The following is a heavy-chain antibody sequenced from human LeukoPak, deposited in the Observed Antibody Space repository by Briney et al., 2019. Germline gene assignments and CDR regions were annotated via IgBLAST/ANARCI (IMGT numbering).Heavy chain of an antibody. J-gene: IGHJ2*01. CDR2: IYHSGST. V-gene: IGHV4-38-2*02. Sequence: SETLSLTCTVSGYSISSGYYWGWIRQPPGKGLEWIGSIYHSGSTYYNPSLKSRVTISVDTSKNQFSLKLSSVTAADTAVYYCAKSTYSSGWYVEAPNWYFDLWGRGTLVTVSS. CDR3: AKSTYSSGWYVEAPNWYFDL. CDR1: GYSISSGYY. D-gene: IGHD6-19*01.